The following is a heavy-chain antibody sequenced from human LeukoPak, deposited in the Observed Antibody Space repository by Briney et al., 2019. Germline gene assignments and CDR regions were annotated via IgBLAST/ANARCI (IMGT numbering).Heavy chain of an antibody. D-gene: IGHD5-18*01. CDR1: GFTFSSYA. J-gene: IGHJ4*02. Sequence: GGSLRLSCAASGFTFSSYAMSSVRQAPGKGLEWVSAISGSGGSTYYADSVKGRFTISRDNPKNTLYLQMNSLRAEDTAVYYCADRGYSYANDYWGQGTLVTVSS. V-gene: IGHV3-23*01. CDR2: ISGSGGST. CDR3: ADRGYSYANDY.